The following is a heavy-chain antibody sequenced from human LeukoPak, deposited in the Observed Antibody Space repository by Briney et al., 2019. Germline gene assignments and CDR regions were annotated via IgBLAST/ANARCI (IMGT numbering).Heavy chain of an antibody. D-gene: IGHD6-19*01. CDR2: IYSGGST. Sequence: GGSLRLSCAASGFTVSSNYMSWVRQAPGKGLEWVSVIYSGGSTYYADSVKGRFTISRDNSKNTLYLQMNSLRAEDTAVCYCAKDLMGQWLSPYYYGMDVWGQGTTVTVSS. J-gene: IGHJ6*02. CDR1: GFTVSSNY. V-gene: IGHV3-53*01. CDR3: AKDLMGQWLSPYYYGMDV.